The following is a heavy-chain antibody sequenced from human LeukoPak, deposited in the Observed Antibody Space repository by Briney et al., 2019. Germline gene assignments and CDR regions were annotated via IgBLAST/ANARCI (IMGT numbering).Heavy chain of an antibody. V-gene: IGHV3-23*01. D-gene: IGHD3-3*01. Sequence: PGGSLRLSCAASGFTFSSYAMSWVRQAPGKGLEWVSAISGSGGSTYYADSVKGRFTISRDNAKNSLYLQMNSLRAEDTAVYYCARGSGSIRPYYFDYWGQGTLVTVSS. CDR1: GFTFSSYA. J-gene: IGHJ4*02. CDR3: ARGSGSIRPYYFDY. CDR2: ISGSGGST.